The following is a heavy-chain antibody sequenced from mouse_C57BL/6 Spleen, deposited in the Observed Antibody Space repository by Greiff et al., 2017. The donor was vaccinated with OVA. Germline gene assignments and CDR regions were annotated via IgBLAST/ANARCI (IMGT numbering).Heavy chain of an antibody. D-gene: IGHD1-2*01. Sequence: QVQLQQPGAELVRPGSSVKLSCKASGYTFTSYWMDWVKQRPGQGLEWIGNIYPSDSETHYNQKFKDKATLTVDKSSSTAYMQLSSLTSEDSAVYYCARGPIRYFDVWGTGTTVTVSS. CDR3: ARGPIRYFDV. V-gene: IGHV1-61*01. CDR1: GYTFTSYW. J-gene: IGHJ1*03. CDR2: IYPSDSET.